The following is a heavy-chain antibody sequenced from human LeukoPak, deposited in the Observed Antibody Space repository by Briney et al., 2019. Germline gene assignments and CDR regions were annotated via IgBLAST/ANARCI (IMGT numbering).Heavy chain of an antibody. D-gene: IGHD5-12*01. V-gene: IGHV1-2*02. J-gene: IGHJ4*02. CDR1: GYTFTGYY. Sequence: ASVKVSCKASGYTFTGYYKHWVRQAPGQGLEWMGWINPNSGGTNYAQKFQGRVTMTRDTSISTAYMELSRLGSDDTAVYYCAKGGRVATWWAVDYWGQGTLVTVSS. CDR3: AKGGRVATWWAVDY. CDR2: INPNSGGT.